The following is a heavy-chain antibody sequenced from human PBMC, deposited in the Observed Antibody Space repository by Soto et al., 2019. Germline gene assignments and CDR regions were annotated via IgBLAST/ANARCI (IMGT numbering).Heavy chain of an antibody. CDR3: ATPLSWYYFDY. J-gene: IGHJ4*02. Sequence: VASVKVSCKASGYTFTSYAMHWVRQAPGQRLEWMGWINAGNGNTKYSQKFQGRVTITRDTSASTAYMELSSLRSEDTAVYYCATPLSWYYFDYWGQGTLVTVSS. V-gene: IGHV1-3*01. CDR1: GYTFTSYA. CDR2: INAGNGNT. D-gene: IGHD6-13*01.